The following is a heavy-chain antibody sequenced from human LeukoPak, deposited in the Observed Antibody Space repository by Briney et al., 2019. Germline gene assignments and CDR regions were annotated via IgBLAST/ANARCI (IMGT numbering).Heavy chain of an antibody. J-gene: IGHJ4*02. CDR3: AKDRDSSSWYLDY. CDR1: GFTFSSYA. D-gene: IGHD6-13*01. V-gene: IGHV3-30-3*01. Sequence: GGSLRLSCAASGFTFSSYAMHWVRQAPGKGLEWVAVISYDASNKYYTDSVKGRFTISRDNSKNMLYLQMDSLRAEDTAVYYCAKDRDSSSWYLDYWGQGTLVTVSS. CDR2: ISYDASNK.